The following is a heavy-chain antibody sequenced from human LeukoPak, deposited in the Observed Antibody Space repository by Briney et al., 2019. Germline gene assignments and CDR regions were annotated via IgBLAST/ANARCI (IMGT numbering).Heavy chain of an antibody. J-gene: IGHJ6*03. D-gene: IGHD2-2*01. Sequence: GGSLQISCMGSGIHFTRYWIGWVRPETREGLGWMGIIYPGDYDTRYSPSCQGEVTISADKSISTAYLQWSSLKASDTAMYYCARLPAASRDYYYMDVWGKGTTVTVSS. V-gene: IGHV5-51*01. CDR3: ARLPAASRDYYYMDV. CDR1: GIHFTRYW. CDR2: IYPGDYDT.